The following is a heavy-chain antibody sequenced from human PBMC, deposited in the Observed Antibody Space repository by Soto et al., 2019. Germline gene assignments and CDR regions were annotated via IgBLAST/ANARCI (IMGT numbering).Heavy chain of an antibody. CDR3: VKGNWADY. CDR2: SRGSDGST. J-gene: IGHJ4*02. V-gene: IGHV3-23*01. D-gene: IGHD7-27*01. CDR1: GFTFSTYD. Sequence: EVQLLESGGGSVQPGGYLRFSCAASGFTFSTYDMTWVRQAPGKGLEWVSVSRGSDGSTYYADSVKGRFTISRDNSKNTVYLQMNSLRADDTAIYYCVKGNWADYWAQGTLVTVSS.